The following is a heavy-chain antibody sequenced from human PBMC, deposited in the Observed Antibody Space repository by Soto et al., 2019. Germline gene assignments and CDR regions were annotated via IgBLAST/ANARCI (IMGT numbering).Heavy chain of an antibody. Sequence: QVQLVESGGGVVQPGRSLRLSCAASGFTFSSYAMHWVRQAPGKGLEWVAVISYDGSNKYYADSVKGRFTISRDNSKNTLSLQMNSLRSEDTAVYYCARGASCIQLWLRLSFDYWGQGTLVTVSS. CDR2: ISYDGSNK. CDR1: GFTFSSYA. J-gene: IGHJ4*02. V-gene: IGHV3-30-3*01. CDR3: ARGASCIQLWLRLSFDY. D-gene: IGHD5-18*01.